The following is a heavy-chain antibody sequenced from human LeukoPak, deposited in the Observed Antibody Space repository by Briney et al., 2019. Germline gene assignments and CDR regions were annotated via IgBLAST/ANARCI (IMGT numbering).Heavy chain of an antibody. Sequence: ASVKVSCKASGYSFADYYMHWVRQAPGQGLEWMGWIKPNSGGTRSAQKFQGRVNMTEDTSTDTAYMELSSLRSEDTAVYYCATVHTYDSSGYGPLDPWGQGTLVTVSS. CDR3: ATVHTYDSSGYGPLDP. CDR2: IKPNSGGT. CDR1: GYSFADYY. V-gene: IGHV1-2*02. J-gene: IGHJ5*02. D-gene: IGHD3-22*01.